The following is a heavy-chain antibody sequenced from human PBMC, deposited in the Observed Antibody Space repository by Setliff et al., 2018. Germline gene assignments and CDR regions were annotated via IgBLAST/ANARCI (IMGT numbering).Heavy chain of an antibody. CDR3: TKKMGTAVSDGVFFDY. D-gene: IGHD2-2*01. J-gene: IGHJ4*02. Sequence: GGSLRLSCAVSGFTFSNYWMTWVRQAPGKGLEWVSTVNIWGDYTVYTDSVKGRFTISRDSYKNMLYLQMDSMRAEDTAFYYCTKKMGTAVSDGVFFDYWGRGTLVTVSS. V-gene: IGHV3-23*01. CDR2: VNIWGDYT. CDR1: GFTFSNYW.